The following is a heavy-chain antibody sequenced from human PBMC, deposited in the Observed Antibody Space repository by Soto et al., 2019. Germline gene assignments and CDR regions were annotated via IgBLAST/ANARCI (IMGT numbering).Heavy chain of an antibody. D-gene: IGHD1-20*01. V-gene: IGHV2-70*13. Sequence: SGPTLVNPTATLTLTCTFSGFSLTSPGMCVSWIRQSPGKALEWLALIERDDDDKYYSTSLKTRLTISKDTRKNQVVLTMANMEPADTATYYCARSIRGPRRFNGMDVWGQGTTVTVSS. CDR1: GFSLTSPGMC. CDR2: IERDDDDK. J-gene: IGHJ6*02. CDR3: ARSIRGPRRFNGMDV.